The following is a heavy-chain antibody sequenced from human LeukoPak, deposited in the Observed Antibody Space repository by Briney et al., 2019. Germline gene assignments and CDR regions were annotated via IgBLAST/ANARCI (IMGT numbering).Heavy chain of an antibody. Sequence: GGSLRLSCAPSGFTFSSYEMNWVRHAPGRGGEWVSCISSSANIIYYADSVKGRFTISRDNAKNSLYLQMNSLRAEDTAVYYCAREIDSGDLPFDYWGQGTLVTVSS. D-gene: IGHD3-22*01. CDR2: ISSSANII. J-gene: IGHJ4*02. V-gene: IGHV3-48*03. CDR3: AREIDSGDLPFDY. CDR1: GFTFSSYE.